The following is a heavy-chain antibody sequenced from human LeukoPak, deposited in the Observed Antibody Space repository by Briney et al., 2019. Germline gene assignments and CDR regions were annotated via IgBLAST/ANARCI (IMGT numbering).Heavy chain of an antibody. D-gene: IGHD4-17*01. CDR2: IYYSGST. Sequence: SETLSLTCTVSGGSVSSGDYYWSWIRQPPGKGLGWFGYIYYSGSTYYNPSLKSRVTISVDTSKNQFSLKLSSVTAADTAVYYCARAVTTVVNLDLWGRGTLVTVSS. CDR3: ARAVTTVVNLDL. J-gene: IGHJ2*01. V-gene: IGHV4-30-4*01. CDR1: GGSVSSGDYY.